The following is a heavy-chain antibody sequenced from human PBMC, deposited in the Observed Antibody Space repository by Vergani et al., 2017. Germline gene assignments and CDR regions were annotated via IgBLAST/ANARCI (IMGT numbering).Heavy chain of an antibody. CDR3: ARGPHRRVGLD. CDR1: GGSFSGYY. D-gene: IGHD1-14*01. Sequence: QVQLQQWGAGLLKPSETLSLTCAVSGGSFSGYYWSWIRQPPGKGLGWIGKNNHSGSTNYNPSLKSRVTISVDTSKNQFSLNLGSVTAAAPAVYYCARGPHRRVGLDWGQGTLVTVSS. J-gene: IGHJ4*02. V-gene: IGHV4-34*01. CDR2: NNHSGST.